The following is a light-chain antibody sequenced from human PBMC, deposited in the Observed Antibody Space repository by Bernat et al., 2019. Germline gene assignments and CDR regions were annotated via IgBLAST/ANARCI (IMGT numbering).Light chain of an antibody. CDR2: QDS. CDR3: QAWDSSTGGYV. Sequence: SYELTQPPSVSVSPGQTASITCSGDKLGDKYACWYQQKPGQSPVLVIYQDSKRPSGIPERFSGYNSGNTATLTISGTQAMDEADYYCQAWDSSTGGYVFGTGTKVTVL. V-gene: IGLV3-1*01. CDR1: KLGDKY. J-gene: IGLJ1*01.